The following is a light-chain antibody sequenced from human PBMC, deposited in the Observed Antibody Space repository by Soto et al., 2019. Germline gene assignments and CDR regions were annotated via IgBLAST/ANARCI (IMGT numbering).Light chain of an antibody. CDR3: QVWHASRSDHAGVV. Sequence: SYELTQPPSVSVAPGQTARITCGGDSIGSKSVHWYQQKPGQAPVLVVYNDRDRPSGIPERFSGSNSWNTATLTISRVEAGDGADYYCQVWHASRSDHAGVVFGGGTRSPS. CDR2: NDR. CDR1: SIGSKS. J-gene: IGLJ2*01. V-gene: IGLV3-21*02.